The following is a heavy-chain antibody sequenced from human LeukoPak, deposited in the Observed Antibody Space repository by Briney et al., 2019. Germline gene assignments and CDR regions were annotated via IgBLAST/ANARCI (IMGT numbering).Heavy chain of an antibody. V-gene: IGHV1-69*04. J-gene: IGHJ6*02. D-gene: IGHD2-15*01. CDR3: ARDGRYCSGGSCRDYGMDV. CDR2: IIPILGIA. CDR1: GGTFSSYA. Sequence: PEASVKVSCKASGGTFSSYAISWARQAPGQGLEWMGRIIPILGIANYAQKFQGRVTITADKSTSTAYMELSSLRSEDTAVYYCARDGRYCSGGSCRDYGMDVWGQGTTVTVSS.